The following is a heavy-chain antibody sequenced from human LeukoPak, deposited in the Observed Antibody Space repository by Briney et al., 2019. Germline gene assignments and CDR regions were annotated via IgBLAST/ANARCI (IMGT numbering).Heavy chain of an antibody. Sequence: SETLSLTCTVSGYSISSGYLWGWIRQPPGKGLEWIGSTYHGGTTYSNPSLKSRVIISEDTSKNQFSLKLSSVTAADTAVYYCARRKGYLRGYYYYYMDVWGKGTTVTVSS. CDR3: ARRKGYLRGYYYYYMDV. D-gene: IGHD2-15*01. V-gene: IGHV4-38-2*02. CDR1: GYSISSGYL. J-gene: IGHJ6*03. CDR2: TYHGGTT.